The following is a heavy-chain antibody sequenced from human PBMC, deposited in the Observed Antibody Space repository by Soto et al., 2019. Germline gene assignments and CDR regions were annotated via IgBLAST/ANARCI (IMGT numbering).Heavy chain of an antibody. CDR1: GFTFSTSW. Sequence: EVQLVEAGGGLVQPGGSLRLSCAASGFTFSTSWIHWVRQAPGKGLVWVSRINGDGGTINYADSVKGRFTISRDNAKNTVYLQMNSLSADDTAVYYCTSGGNYYFDYWGQGTLVTVSS. CDR2: INGDGGTI. CDR3: TSGGNYYFDY. V-gene: IGHV3-74*01. J-gene: IGHJ4*02. D-gene: IGHD1-7*01.